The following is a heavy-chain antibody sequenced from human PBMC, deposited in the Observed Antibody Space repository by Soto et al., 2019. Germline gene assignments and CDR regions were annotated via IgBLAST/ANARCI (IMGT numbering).Heavy chain of an antibody. CDR1: GFSFSTYS. J-gene: IGHJ3*02. CDR3: VKDLDYSKAFDI. D-gene: IGHD4-4*01. Sequence: GGSLRLSCAASGFSFSTYSMYWVRQTPGKGLEWVSAIGPSGTSTYYADSVKGRFTISRDNSKNTVYLQMNSLRADDTAVYYCVKDLDYSKAFDIWGQGTMVTVSS. CDR2: IGPSGTST. V-gene: IGHV3-23*01.